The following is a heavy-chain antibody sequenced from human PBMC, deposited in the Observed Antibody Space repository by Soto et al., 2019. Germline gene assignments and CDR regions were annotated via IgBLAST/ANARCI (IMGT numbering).Heavy chain of an antibody. CDR1: GGSISSGDYY. CDR2: IYYGGST. J-gene: IGHJ6*02. D-gene: IGHD5-12*01. V-gene: IGHV4-30-4*01. Sequence: SETLSLTCTVSGGSISSGDYYWSWIRQPPXKGLEWIGYIYYGGSTYYNPSLKSRVTISVDTSKNQFSLKLSSVTAADTAVYYCARERVGDGYNTAGPYYYYYGMDVWGQGTTVTVSS. CDR3: ARERVGDGYNTAGPYYYYYGMDV.